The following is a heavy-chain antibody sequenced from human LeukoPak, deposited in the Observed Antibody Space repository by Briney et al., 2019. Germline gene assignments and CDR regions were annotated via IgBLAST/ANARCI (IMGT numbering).Heavy chain of an antibody. CDR3: VKGGHKLDIQTTHYYYGLYV. J-gene: IGHJ6*04. V-gene: IGHV3-74*03. CDR1: GFTLSHHW. CDR2: IESDASRT. D-gene: IGHD4-17*01. Sequence: AGSLRLSCLASGFTLSHHWIYWVRQRTGSRPAHVSRIESDASRTTYADSVKGRFIISRDDAKNTMYLQMNSLRGEDTAVYYCVKGGHKLDIQTTHYYYGLYVWSEGTTVAVSS.